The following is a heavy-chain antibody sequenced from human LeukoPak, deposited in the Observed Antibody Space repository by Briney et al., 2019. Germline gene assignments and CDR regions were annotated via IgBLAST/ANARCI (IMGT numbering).Heavy chain of an antibody. J-gene: IGHJ3*02. V-gene: IGHV3-33*01. D-gene: IGHD2-8*01. CDR1: GFSFSSYG. Sequence: GSLRLSCAASGFSFSSYGLHWVRQAPGKGLEWVAVIYFDTKNIHYADSVKGRFTVSRDDSKNTLYLQMNSLRAEDTAVYYCARESCLNAVCYTGEGAFDIWGQGTMVTASS. CDR3: ARESCLNAVCYTGEGAFDI. CDR2: IYFDTKNI.